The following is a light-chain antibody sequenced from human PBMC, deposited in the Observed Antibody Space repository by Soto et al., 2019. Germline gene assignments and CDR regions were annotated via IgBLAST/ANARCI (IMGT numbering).Light chain of an antibody. V-gene: IGKV3-20*01. CDR2: DAS. J-gene: IGKJ1*01. CDR1: QIVGSSY. CDR3: QQDGRSPQT. Sequence: APDNLSLSPGEGPTLSCRASQIVGSSYLAWYQQKPGQALRLLIYDASSRATGIPDRFSGSGSGTYFTLAISRLEPEDFAVYYCQQDGRSPQTFGQGTKVDIK.